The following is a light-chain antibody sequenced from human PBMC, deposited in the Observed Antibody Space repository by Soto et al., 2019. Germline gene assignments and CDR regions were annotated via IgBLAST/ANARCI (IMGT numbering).Light chain of an antibody. CDR2: TTS. CDR3: QQGNRFPLT. CDR1: QAINRY. V-gene: IGKV1-12*01. J-gene: IGKJ4*01. Sequence: DVQMTQSPSSVSASVEDRVTITCRASQAINRYLAWYQQKPGKAPNLLIYTTSSLQSGVPSRFSGSGSGTDFTLTISSLEPEDFATYYCQQGNRFPLTFGGGTKVEIK.